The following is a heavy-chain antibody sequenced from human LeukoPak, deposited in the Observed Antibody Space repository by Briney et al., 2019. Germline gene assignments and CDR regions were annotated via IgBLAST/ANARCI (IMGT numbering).Heavy chain of an antibody. J-gene: IGHJ4*02. V-gene: IGHV3-9*01. D-gene: IGHD6-19*01. CDR3: ARDPRDYSSGWYLGY. Sequence: GGSLRLSCAVSGFTFDDYAMHWVRQVPGKGLEWVSGINWNSDSIGYADSVKGRFTISRDNAKNSLYLQMNSLRAEDTALYYCARDPRDYSSGWYLGYWGQGTLVTVSS. CDR2: INWNSDSI. CDR1: GFTFDDYA.